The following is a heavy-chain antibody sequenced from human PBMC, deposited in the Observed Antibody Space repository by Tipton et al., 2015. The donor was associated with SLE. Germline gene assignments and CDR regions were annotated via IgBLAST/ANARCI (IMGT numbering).Heavy chain of an antibody. D-gene: IGHD3-3*01. CDR3: ARGGTVFGVVLNWFDP. Sequence: TLSLTCAVSGGSISSGNWWIWVRQPPGKGLEWIGEIYHSGSTNYNPSLKSRVTISVDKSKNHFSLNLSSVTAADTAVYYCARGGTVFGVVLNWFDPWGQGTLVTVSS. J-gene: IGHJ5*02. CDR1: GGSISSGNW. V-gene: IGHV4-4*02. CDR2: IYHSGST.